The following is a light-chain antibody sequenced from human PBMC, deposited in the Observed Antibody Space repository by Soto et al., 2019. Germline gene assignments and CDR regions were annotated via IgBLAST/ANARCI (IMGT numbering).Light chain of an antibody. V-gene: IGKV3-15*01. CDR1: QSVGSS. CDR3: QQYNNWPHLT. CDR2: AAS. J-gene: IGKJ4*01. Sequence: EIVMTQSPATLSVSPGERATLSCRASQSVGSSLAWYQQKPGQTPRLLIYAASTRATGIPARFSGSGSGAEFTLTISSLQSEDFAVYYCQQYNNWPHLTFGGGTRWISN.